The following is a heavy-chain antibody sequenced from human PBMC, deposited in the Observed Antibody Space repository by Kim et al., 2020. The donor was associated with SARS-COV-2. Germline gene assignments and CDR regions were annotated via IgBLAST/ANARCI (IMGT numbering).Heavy chain of an antibody. Sequence: RYSPSFQGRVTISADKSISTAYLQWSSLKASDTAMYYCAGPPIAVAGTEHWGQGTLVTVSS. CDR3: AGPPIAVAGTEH. J-gene: IGHJ1*01. V-gene: IGHV5-51*01. D-gene: IGHD6-19*01.